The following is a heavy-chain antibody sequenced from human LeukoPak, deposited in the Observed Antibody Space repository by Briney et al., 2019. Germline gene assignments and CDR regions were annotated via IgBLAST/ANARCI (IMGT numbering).Heavy chain of an antibody. D-gene: IGHD5-24*01. CDR3: ARGLLQEVAAFDI. J-gene: IGHJ3*02. CDR2: INHSGST. CDR1: GFTFGDYA. V-gene: IGHV4-34*01. Sequence: TGGSLRPSCTASGFTFGDYAMSWIRQPPGKGLEWIGEINHSGSTNYNPSLKSRVTISVDTSKNQFSLKLSSVTAADTAVYYCARGLLQEVAAFDIWGQGTMVTVSS.